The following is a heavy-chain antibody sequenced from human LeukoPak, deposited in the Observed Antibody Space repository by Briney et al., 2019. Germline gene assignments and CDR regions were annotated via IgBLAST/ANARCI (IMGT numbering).Heavy chain of an antibody. Sequence: SETLSLTCTVSGGSISSYYWSWIRQPAGKGLEWIGRIYTSGSTNYNPSLKSRVTMSVDTSKNQFSLKLSSVTAADTAVYYCARDKRGGSYYEDDAFDIWGQGTMVTVSS. J-gene: IGHJ3*02. D-gene: IGHD1-26*01. CDR3: ARDKRGGSYYEDDAFDI. V-gene: IGHV4-4*07. CDR2: IYTSGST. CDR1: GGSISSYY.